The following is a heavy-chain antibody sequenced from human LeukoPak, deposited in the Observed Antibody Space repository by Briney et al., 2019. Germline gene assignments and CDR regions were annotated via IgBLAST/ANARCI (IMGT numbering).Heavy chain of an antibody. J-gene: IGHJ4*02. CDR3: AKSYHYYGSYYSDY. CDR1: GFTFSSYW. V-gene: IGHV3-7*01. D-gene: IGHD3-22*01. Sequence: PGGSLRLSCAASGFTFSSYWMSWVRQAPGKGLEWVANIKQDGSEKYYVDSVKGRFTISRDNAKNSLYLQMNSLRAEDTAVYYCAKSYHYYGSYYSDYWGQGTLVTVSS. CDR2: IKQDGSEK.